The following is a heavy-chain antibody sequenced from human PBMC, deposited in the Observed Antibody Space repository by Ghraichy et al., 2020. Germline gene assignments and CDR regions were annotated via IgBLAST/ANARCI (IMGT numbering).Heavy chain of an antibody. J-gene: IGHJ4*02. Sequence: ASVKVSCKASGYTFTSYDINWVRQATGQGLEWMGWMNPNSGNTGYAQKFQGRVTMTRNTSISTAYMELSSLRSEDTAVYYCARVGPDEQQLANDYWGQGTLVTVSS. CDR1: GYTFTSYD. V-gene: IGHV1-8*01. CDR2: MNPNSGNT. D-gene: IGHD6-13*01. CDR3: ARVGPDEQQLANDY.